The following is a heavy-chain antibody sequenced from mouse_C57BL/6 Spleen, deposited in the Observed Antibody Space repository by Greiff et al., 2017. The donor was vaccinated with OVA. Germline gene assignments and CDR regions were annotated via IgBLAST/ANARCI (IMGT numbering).Heavy chain of an antibody. CDR1: GFTFSDYG. CDR3: ARDLYSNPWFAY. V-gene: IGHV5-17*01. CDR2: ISSGSSTI. D-gene: IGHD2-5*01. J-gene: IGHJ3*01. Sequence: EVKVEESGGGLVKPGGSLKLSCAASGFTFSDYGMHWVRQAPEKGLEWVAYISSGSSTIYYADTVKGRFTISRDNAKNTLFLQMTSLRSEDTAMYYCARDLYSNPWFAYWGQGTLVTVSA.